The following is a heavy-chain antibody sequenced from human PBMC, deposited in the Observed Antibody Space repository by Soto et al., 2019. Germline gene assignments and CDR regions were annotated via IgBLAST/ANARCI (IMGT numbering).Heavy chain of an antibody. CDR2: ISGAALNT. J-gene: IGHJ4*02. Sequence: EVQLLDSGGGLVQPGGSLRLSCAASGFTFSSYAMYWVRQAPGKGLEWVSTISGAALNTYYADSVKGRFTISRDSSKRTVYLQMNSLSAADTAVYYCAKDLWSGRGGGIDYWGQGTLVTVSS. V-gene: IGHV3-23*01. CDR1: GFTFSSYA. D-gene: IGHD3-3*01. CDR3: AKDLWSGRGGGIDY.